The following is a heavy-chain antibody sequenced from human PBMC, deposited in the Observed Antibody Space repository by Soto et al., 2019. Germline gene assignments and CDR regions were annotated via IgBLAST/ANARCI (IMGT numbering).Heavy chain of an antibody. V-gene: IGHV1-69*02. CDR2: IIPILDIA. D-gene: IGHD6-19*01. J-gene: IGHJ4*02. Sequence: QVQLVQSGAEVQKPGSSVKVSCKASGGTFSSYTISWVRQAPGQGLEWMGRIIPILDIANYAQKFQGRVTITADKSTSTAYMELSSLRSEDTAVYYCATRVGWLGDYWGQGTLVTVSS. CDR1: GGTFSSYT. CDR3: ATRVGWLGDY.